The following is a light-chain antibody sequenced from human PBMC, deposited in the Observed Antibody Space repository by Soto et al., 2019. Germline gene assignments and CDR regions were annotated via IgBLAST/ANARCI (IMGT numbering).Light chain of an antibody. J-gene: IGKJ1*01. V-gene: IGKV1-39*01. CDR3: QQSYSTPWT. CDR2: AAS. CDR1: QSITNY. Sequence: DIQMTQSPSSLSASVGDRVTITCRASQSITNYLNWYQQKPGKAPKLLIYAASSLQSGVPSRFSGSESGTDFTLRISSLQPEDFATYYCQQSYSTPWTFGQGTKVEIK.